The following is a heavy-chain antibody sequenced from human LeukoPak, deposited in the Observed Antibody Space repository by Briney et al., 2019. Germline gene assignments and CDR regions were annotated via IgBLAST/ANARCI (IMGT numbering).Heavy chain of an antibody. J-gene: IGHJ4*02. Sequence: TGGSLRLSCAASGFTFSSYAMHWVRHAPGKGMEWVAVIAYVGSNKYYADSVTGRFTLSTDTSKNTLYLQMNSLRAEDTAVYYCARDYYDSSGYYWGQGTLVTVSP. CDR3: ARDYYDSSGYY. CDR2: IAYVGSNK. CDR1: GFTFSSYA. V-gene: IGHV3-30-3*01. D-gene: IGHD3-22*01.